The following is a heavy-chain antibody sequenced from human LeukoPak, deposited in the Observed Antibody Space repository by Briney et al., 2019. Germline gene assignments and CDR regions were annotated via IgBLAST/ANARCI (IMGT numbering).Heavy chain of an antibody. CDR1: GGSISSYY. D-gene: IGHD4-23*01. Sequence: SETLSLTCTVSGGSISSYYWSWIRQPPGKGLEWIGYIYTSGSTNYNPSLKSRVTISVDTSKNQFSLKLSSVTAADTAAYYCARLHGGNSGDYWGQGTLVTVSS. J-gene: IGHJ4*02. CDR2: IYTSGST. V-gene: IGHV4-4*09. CDR3: ARLHGGNSGDY.